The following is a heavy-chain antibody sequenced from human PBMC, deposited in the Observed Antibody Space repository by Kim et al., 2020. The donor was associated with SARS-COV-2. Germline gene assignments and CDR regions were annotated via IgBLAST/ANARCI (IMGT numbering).Heavy chain of an antibody. V-gene: IGHV1-46*01. D-gene: IGHD2-15*01. CDR3: ARGYCSGGSCRNWFDP. J-gene: IGHJ5*02. Sequence: ASVKVSCKASGYTFTSYHMHWVRQAPGQGLEWMGIINPSRGTTSYAQKFQGRVTMTRDTSTSTVYMDLSSLRSEDTAVYYCARGYCSGGSCRNWFDPWGQGTLVTVSS. CDR1: GYTFTSYH. CDR2: INPSRGTT.